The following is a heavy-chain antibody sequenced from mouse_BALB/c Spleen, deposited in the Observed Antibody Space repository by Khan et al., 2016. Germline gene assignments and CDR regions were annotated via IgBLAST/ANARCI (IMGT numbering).Heavy chain of an antibody. D-gene: IGHD4-1*01. CDR3: AEELCWFAY. V-gene: IGHV3-2*02. CDR2: ISYSGST. J-gene: IGHJ3*01. Sequence: EVQLQESGPGLVKPSQSLSLTCTVTGYSITSDYAWNWIRQFPGNKLEWMGYISYSGSTSYNPSLKSRISITRDTSKNQIFLRLNSVTTEDTATYYCAEELCWFAYWGQGTLVTVSA. CDR1: GYSITSDYA.